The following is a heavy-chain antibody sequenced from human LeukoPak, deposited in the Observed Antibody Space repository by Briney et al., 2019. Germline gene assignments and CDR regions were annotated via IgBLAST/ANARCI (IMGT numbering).Heavy chain of an antibody. Sequence: ASVKVSCKASGYTLTGYYMHWVRQAPGQGLEWMGWINPTSGGTNYAQKFQGRVTITRDTSISTAYMELSRLRSDDTAVYYCARGTRRFLEWVIDYWGQGTLVTVSS. CDR2: INPTSGGT. V-gene: IGHV1-2*02. D-gene: IGHD3-3*01. J-gene: IGHJ4*02. CDR3: ARGTRRFLEWVIDY. CDR1: GYTLTGYY.